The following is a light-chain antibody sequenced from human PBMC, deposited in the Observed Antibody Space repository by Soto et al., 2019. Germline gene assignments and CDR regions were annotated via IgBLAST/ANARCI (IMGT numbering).Light chain of an antibody. CDR1: SSDIRDYNL. Sequence: QSALAQPASVSGSPGQSITISCTGTSSDIRDYNLVAWYQQHPGKAPKLIIYEGVKQPSGVSNRFSGSKSGNTASLTISGLQAEEEADYYCCSYVGSDTFVFGSGTKVTVL. V-gene: IGLV2-23*01. CDR2: EGV. J-gene: IGLJ1*01. CDR3: CSYVGSDTFV.